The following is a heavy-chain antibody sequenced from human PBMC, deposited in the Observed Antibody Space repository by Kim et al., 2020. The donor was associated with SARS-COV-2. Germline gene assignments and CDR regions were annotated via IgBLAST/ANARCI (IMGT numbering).Heavy chain of an antibody. Sequence: DSLKGRFTISRDNDKNSLYLQMDGLRAEDTAVYYCAGELKASYYYYGMDVWGQGTTVTVSS. D-gene: IGHD2-8*01. V-gene: IGHV3-11*06. J-gene: IGHJ6*02. CDR3: AGELKASYYYYGMDV.